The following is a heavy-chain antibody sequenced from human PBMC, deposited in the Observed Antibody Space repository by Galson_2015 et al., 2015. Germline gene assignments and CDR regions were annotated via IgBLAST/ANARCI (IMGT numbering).Heavy chain of an antibody. CDR2: ISSSGSTI. Sequence: SLRLSCAASGFTFSSYEMNWVRQAPGKGLEWVSYISSSGSTIYYADSVKGRFTISRDNAKDSLYLQMNSLRAEDTAVYYCARKNSGLDYWGQGTLVTVSS. CDR1: GFTFSSYE. V-gene: IGHV3-48*03. D-gene: IGHD3-10*01. CDR3: ARKNSGLDY. J-gene: IGHJ4*02.